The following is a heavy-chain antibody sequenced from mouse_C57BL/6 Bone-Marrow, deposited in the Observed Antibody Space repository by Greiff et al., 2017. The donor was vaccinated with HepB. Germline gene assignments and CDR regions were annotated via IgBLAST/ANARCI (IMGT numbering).Heavy chain of an antibody. CDR3: ARGYYYGINYAMDY. Sequence: SGPELVKPGASVKIPCKASGYTFTDYNMDWVKQSHGKSLEWIGDINPNNGGTIYNQKFKGKATLTVDKSSSTAYMELRSLTSEDTAVYYCARGYYYGINYAMDYWGQGTSVTVSS. V-gene: IGHV1-18*01. J-gene: IGHJ4*01. CDR1: GYTFTDYN. CDR2: INPNNGGT. D-gene: IGHD1-1*01.